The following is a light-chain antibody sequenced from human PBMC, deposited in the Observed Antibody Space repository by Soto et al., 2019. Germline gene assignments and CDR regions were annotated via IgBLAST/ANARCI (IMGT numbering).Light chain of an antibody. CDR1: QSVRGN. CDR3: QQYNNWPPT. Sequence: EIVMTQSPATLSVSPGERVTLSCRASQSVRGNLAWYQQKPGQAPRLLIYGASTRATGIPARFSGSGSGTEFTLTISSLQSEDFALYYCQQYNNWPPTFGQGTKVEIK. CDR2: GAS. V-gene: IGKV3-15*01. J-gene: IGKJ1*01.